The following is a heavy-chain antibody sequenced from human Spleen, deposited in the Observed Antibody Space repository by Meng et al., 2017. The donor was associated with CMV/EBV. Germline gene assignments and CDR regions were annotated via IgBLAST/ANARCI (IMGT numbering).Heavy chain of an antibody. CDR1: GCSFSSYG. CDR3: AAEGVATYTQQ. CDR2: VIPMFYRS. D-gene: IGHD5-12*01. Sequence: SCNLSGCSFSSYGFNCVRPAPGLGLEWMGGVIPMFYRSNYAQKFQGRVTITADKSSSTAYMELSSLRSEDTAVYYCAAEGVATYTQQWGQGTLVTVSS. J-gene: IGHJ1*01. V-gene: IGHV1-69*06.